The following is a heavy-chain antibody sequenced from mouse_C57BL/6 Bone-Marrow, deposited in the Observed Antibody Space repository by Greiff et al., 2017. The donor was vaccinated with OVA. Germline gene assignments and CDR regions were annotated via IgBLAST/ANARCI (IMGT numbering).Heavy chain of an antibody. CDR1: GYTFTSYW. J-gene: IGHJ1*03. V-gene: IGHV1-64*01. Sequence: VKLQQPGAELVKPGASVKLSCKASGYTFTSYWMHWVKQRPGQGLEWIGMIHPNSGSTNYNEKFKSKATLTVDKSSSTAYMQLSSLTSEDSAVYYCARIPYYYGSSHWYFDVWGTGTTVTVSS. D-gene: IGHD1-1*01. CDR2: IHPNSGST. CDR3: ARIPYYYGSSHWYFDV.